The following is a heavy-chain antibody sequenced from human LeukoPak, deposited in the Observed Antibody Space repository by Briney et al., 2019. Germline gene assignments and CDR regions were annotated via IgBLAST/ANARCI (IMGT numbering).Heavy chain of an antibody. Sequence: PGGSLRLSCAASGFTVSSNYISRVRQAPGKGLEWVSVIYSGGKTFYADSVKGRFTISGDKSKNTLYLQMNSLRAEDTAVYYCASPSSGQSFDTWGQGTMVTVSS. CDR3: ASPSSGQSFDT. CDR2: IYSGGKT. V-gene: IGHV3-53*01. D-gene: IGHD3-22*01. J-gene: IGHJ3*02. CDR1: GFTVSSNY.